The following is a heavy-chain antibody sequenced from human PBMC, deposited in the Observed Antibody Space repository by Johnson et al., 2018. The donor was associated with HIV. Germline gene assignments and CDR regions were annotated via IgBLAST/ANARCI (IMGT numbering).Heavy chain of an antibody. J-gene: IGHJ3*02. D-gene: IGHD4-17*01. Sequence: QVQLVESGGGVVQPGRSLRLSCAASGFTFSSYGMHWVRQAPGQGLEWVAVLSYDGSNKYYADSVKGRFTISRDNSKNTLYLQMNSLRAEDTAGYYVNVRDYAAFDIWGQGTMVTVSS. CDR2: LSYDGSNK. CDR1: GFTFSSYG. V-gene: IGHV3-30*03. CDR3: NVRDYAAFDI.